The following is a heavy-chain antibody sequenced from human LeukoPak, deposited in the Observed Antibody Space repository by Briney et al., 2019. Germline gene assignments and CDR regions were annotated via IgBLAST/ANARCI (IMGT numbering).Heavy chain of an antibody. Sequence: ASVKVSCRGFGYTFTSYGISWVRQAPGDGLEWMGWISTYDDGRSNAQKFQGRVTLTTDTSTNTAYMELTSLRSDDTAMYYCARDFLRSVSGPYVDAFDIWGQGTLVTVSP. D-gene: IGHD3-10*01. J-gene: IGHJ3*02. CDR2: ISTYDDGR. CDR1: GYTFTSYG. CDR3: ARDFLRSVSGPYVDAFDI. V-gene: IGHV1-18*01.